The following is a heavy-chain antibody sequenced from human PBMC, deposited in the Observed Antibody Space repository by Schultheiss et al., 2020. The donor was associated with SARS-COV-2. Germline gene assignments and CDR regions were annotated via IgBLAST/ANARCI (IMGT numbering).Heavy chain of an antibody. CDR3: ARGNDFVYFFDS. D-gene: IGHD3-3*01. Sequence: GSLRLSCTVSGDSISSSNYYWGWIRQPPGKGLEWIGSLYYSGSGYYNPSLKSRVTLSVDTPKNQFSLKLTSLTAADTAIYYCARGNDFVYFFDSWGQGTLVTVSS. CDR1: GDSISSSNYY. J-gene: IGHJ4*02. V-gene: IGHV4-39*01. CDR2: LYYSGSG.